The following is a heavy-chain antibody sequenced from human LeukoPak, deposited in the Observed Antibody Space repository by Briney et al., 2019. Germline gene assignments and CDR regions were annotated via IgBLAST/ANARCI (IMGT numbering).Heavy chain of an antibody. V-gene: IGHV3-23*01. CDR3: ARGSVIYFFDY. D-gene: IGHD2/OR15-2a*01. Sequence: PGGSLRLSCAASGFTFSSYAMNWVRQAPGKGLEWVSSISGSGGRTYYADSVKGRFTISRDNAKKSLFLQMNSLRVEDTAVYYCARGSVIYFFDYWGQGTLVTVAS. CDR2: ISGSGGRT. CDR1: GFTFSSYA. J-gene: IGHJ4*02.